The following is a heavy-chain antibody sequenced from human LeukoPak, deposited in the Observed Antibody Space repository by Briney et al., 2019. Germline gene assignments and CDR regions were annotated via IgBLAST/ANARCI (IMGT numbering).Heavy chain of an antibody. Sequence: GGSLRLSCAASGFTFSSYAMTWVRQAPGKGLEWVSAISGSGGSTYYANSVKGRFTISRDNSKNTLHLQMNSLRAEDTAVYYCAKDRAYYDSSGYHDYWGQGTLVTVSS. J-gene: IGHJ4*02. CDR1: GFTFSSYA. CDR2: ISGSGGST. V-gene: IGHV3-23*01. D-gene: IGHD3-22*01. CDR3: AKDRAYYDSSGYHDY.